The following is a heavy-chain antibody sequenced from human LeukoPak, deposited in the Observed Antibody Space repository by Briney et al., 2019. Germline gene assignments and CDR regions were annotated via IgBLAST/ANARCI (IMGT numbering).Heavy chain of an antibody. V-gene: IGHV3-23*01. CDR3: AKPLWFGESNFDY. D-gene: IGHD3-10*01. Sequence: GGSLRLSCAASGFTFSSYAMSWVRQAPGKGLEWVSGISGSGGSTYYADSVKGRFTISRDNSKNTPYLQMNSLRAEDTAVYYCAKPLWFGESNFDYWGQGTLVTVSS. CDR1: GFTFSSYA. CDR2: ISGSGGST. J-gene: IGHJ4*02.